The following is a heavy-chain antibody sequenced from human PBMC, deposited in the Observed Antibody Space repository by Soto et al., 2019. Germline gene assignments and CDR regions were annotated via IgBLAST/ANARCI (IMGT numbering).Heavy chain of an antibody. CDR1: GFIFSSYD. V-gene: IGHV3-13*01. CDR2: ITTTGDT. CDR3: ARGDPLNYGSYPYWNYYGMDV. J-gene: IGHJ6*02. Sequence: GGSLRLSCAASGFIFSSYDVHWVRQAPGKGLEWVSVITTTGDTYYAASVKGRFTISRENAENSLYLQMNSLRAEDAAVYYCARGDPLNYGSYPYWNYYGMDVWGPGTTVTVSS. D-gene: IGHD1-1*01.